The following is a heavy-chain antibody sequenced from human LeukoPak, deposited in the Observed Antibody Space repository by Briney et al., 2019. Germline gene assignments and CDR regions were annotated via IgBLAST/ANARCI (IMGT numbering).Heavy chain of an antibody. J-gene: IGHJ6*03. CDR3: ARKGIGSSRYQNMDV. CDR1: GSTFSSYA. V-gene: IGHV3-23*01. CDR2: ISIDGGRT. Sequence: PGRSLRLSCAASGSTFSSYAMSWVRQAPGKGPEWVSTISIDGGRTYYADSVKGRFTVSRDTSKNTLYLQMNSLRAEDTAVYYCARKGIGSSRYQNMDVWGKGTTVTVSS. D-gene: IGHD6-25*01.